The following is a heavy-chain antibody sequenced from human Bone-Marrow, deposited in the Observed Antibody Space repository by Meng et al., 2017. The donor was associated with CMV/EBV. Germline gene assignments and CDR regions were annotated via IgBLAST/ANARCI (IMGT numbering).Heavy chain of an antibody. CDR3: ANLRFLDAFDI. V-gene: IGHV3-23*03. CDR1: GFTFSSYS. CDR2: IYSDGSST. D-gene: IGHD3-3*01. Sequence: GESLKISCAASGFTFSSYSMKWVRQAPGKGLEWVSVIYSDGSSTYYADSVKGRFTISRDNSKSTLYLQMNSLRAEDTAVYYCANLRFLDAFDIWGQGTVVTVSS. J-gene: IGHJ3*02.